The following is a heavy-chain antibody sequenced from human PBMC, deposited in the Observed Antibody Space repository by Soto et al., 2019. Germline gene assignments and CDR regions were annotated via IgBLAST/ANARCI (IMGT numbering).Heavy chain of an antibody. Sequence: QGQLVQSGVEVKKPGASVKVSCSASVNTFTNFGVTWVRQAPGQGLEWIGWISPYTDDPSYAQKFQGRVTMTIDTSTSTAYLELRSLTSDDTAVYYCARVIPGAEAWFHPWGQGTLVTVSS. D-gene: IGHD2-2*01. CDR1: VNTFTNFG. V-gene: IGHV1-18*01. CDR2: ISPYTDDP. CDR3: ARVIPGAEAWFHP. J-gene: IGHJ5*02.